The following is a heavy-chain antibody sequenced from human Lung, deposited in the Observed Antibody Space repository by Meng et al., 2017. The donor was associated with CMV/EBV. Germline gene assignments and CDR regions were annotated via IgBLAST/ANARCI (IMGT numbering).Heavy chain of an antibody. J-gene: IGHJ4*02. CDR3: ARVEVGITSGDY. CDR1: GYTFTNYG. Sequence: QAQWGQPGGEVKKPGASLKVSCKASGYTFTNYGITWVRQAPGQGLEWMGWISAYNGNTNYAQTLQGRVTMTTDTSTSTAYMELRSLRSDDTAVYYCARVEVGITSGDYWGQGTLVTVSS. V-gene: IGHV1-18*01. CDR2: ISAYNGNT. D-gene: IGHD1-26*01.